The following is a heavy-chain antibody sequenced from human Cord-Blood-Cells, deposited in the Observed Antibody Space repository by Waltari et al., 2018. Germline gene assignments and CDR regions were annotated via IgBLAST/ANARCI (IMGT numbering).Heavy chain of an antibody. CDR1: GGSFSGYS. D-gene: IGHD3-10*01. CDR2: INHSGST. V-gene: IGHV4-34*01. J-gene: IGHJ4*02. Sequence: QVQLQQWGAGLLKPSETLPLTCAAYGGSFSGYSWSWIRQPPGKGLEWIGEINHSGSTNYNPSLKSRVTISVDTSKNQFSLKLSSVTAADTAVYYCASVDYYGSGSYYFDYWGQGTLVTVSS. CDR3: ASVDYYGSGSYYFDY.